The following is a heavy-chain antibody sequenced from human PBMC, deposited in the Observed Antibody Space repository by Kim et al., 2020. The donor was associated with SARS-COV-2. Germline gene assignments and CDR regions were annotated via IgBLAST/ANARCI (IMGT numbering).Heavy chain of an antibody. V-gene: IGHV4-31*02. D-gene: IGHD2-21*01. CDR3: ARGRRSWIADY. J-gene: IGHJ4*02. Sequence: TYYNPSLMSRVTRSVDTSKNQFSLKLSAVTAAYTAVYYCARGRRSWIADYWGQGTLVTVSS. CDR2: T.